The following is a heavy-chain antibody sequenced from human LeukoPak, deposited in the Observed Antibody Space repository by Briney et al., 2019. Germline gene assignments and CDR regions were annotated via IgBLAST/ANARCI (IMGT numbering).Heavy chain of an antibody. CDR3: ARVGALGGHDF. D-gene: IGHD1-26*01. J-gene: IGHJ4*02. CDR2: INHSGST. V-gene: IGHV4-34*01. CDR1: GGPFSGYY. Sequence: PSETLSLTCAVYGGPFSGYYWSWIRQPPGKGLEWIGEINHSGSTNYNPSLKSRVTISVDTSKNQFSLKLSSVTAADTAVYYCARVGALGGHDFWGQGSLVTVSS.